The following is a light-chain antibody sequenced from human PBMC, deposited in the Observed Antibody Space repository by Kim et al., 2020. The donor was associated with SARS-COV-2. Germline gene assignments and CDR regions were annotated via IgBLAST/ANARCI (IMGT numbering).Light chain of an antibody. J-gene: IGLJ3*02. Sequence: SYELTQPPSVSVSPGQTTSITCSGNNLGDKFVSWYQQKPGQSPVLIIYKDSKRPSGIPERFSGSNSGTTVTLTISGTQPMDEADYYCQAWDSSAAVFGGGTQLTVL. CDR2: KDS. V-gene: IGLV3-1*01. CDR1: NLGDKF. CDR3: QAWDSSAAV.